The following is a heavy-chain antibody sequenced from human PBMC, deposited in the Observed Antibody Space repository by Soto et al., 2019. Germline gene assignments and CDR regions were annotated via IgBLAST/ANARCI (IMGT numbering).Heavy chain of an antibody. D-gene: IGHD3-3*01. Sequence: PSETLSLTCTVSGGSISSTSYYWGWVRQPPGKGLEWIGAIYTSGSTYYNPSLKSRITISVDTSKNQFSLKLSSVTAEDTAVYYCATTFWSGAYGMDVWGQGTTVTVSS. CDR3: ATTFWSGAYGMDV. J-gene: IGHJ6*02. V-gene: IGHV4-39*01. CDR2: IYTSGST. CDR1: GGSISSTSYY.